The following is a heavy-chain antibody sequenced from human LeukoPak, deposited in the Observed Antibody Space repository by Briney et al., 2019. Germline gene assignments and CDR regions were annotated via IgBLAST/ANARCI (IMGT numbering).Heavy chain of an antibody. CDR1: GFTFSYYS. CDR2: ISSSSSLI. Sequence: GGSLRLSCAASGFTFSYYSMNWVRQAPGRGLEWVSCISSSSSLIFYSDSVRGRFTISRDNAKNLLYLHMNSLRAEDTAVYYCANGNRCTSPNCLGYYYFYMDVWGKGTTVTVSS. CDR3: ANGNRCTSPNCLGYYYFYMDV. V-gene: IGHV3-21*04. J-gene: IGHJ6*03. D-gene: IGHD2-8*01.